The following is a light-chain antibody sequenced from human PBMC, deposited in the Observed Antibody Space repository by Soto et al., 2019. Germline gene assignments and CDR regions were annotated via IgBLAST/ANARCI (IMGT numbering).Light chain of an antibody. CDR1: SSDVGGYDY. J-gene: IGLJ1*01. Sequence: QSVLTQPRSVSGSPGQSVTVSCSGTSSDVGGYDYVAWYQQYPGKAPKLMIYDVIKRPSGVPDRFSGSKSGNTASLTISGLQAEDEADYYCCSYAGSYTFVFGTGTKSPS. V-gene: IGLV2-11*01. CDR2: DVI. CDR3: CSYAGSYTFV.